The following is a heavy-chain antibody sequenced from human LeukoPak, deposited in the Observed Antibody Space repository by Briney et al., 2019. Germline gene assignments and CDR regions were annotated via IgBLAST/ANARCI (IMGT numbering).Heavy chain of an antibody. Sequence: GGSLRLSCAASGFTFSSYWMSWVRQAPGKGLEWVANIKQDGSEKYYVDSVKGRFTISRDNAKNSLYLQMNSLRAEDTAMYYCARDPDSGWSTNWFDPWGQGTLVTVSS. D-gene: IGHD6-19*01. V-gene: IGHV3-7*01. J-gene: IGHJ5*02. CDR2: IKQDGSEK. CDR3: ARDPDSGWSTNWFDP. CDR1: GFTFSSYW.